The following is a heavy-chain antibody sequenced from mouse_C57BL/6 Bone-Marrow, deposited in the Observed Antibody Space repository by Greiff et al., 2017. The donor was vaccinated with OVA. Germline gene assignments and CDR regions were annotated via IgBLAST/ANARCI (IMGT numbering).Heavy chain of an antibody. CDR3: ARGHYDRFDY. CDR1: GYTFTSYW. D-gene: IGHD2-4*01. CDR2: IDPSDSYT. V-gene: IGHV1-69*01. J-gene: IGHJ2*01. Sequence: VQLQQPGAELVMPGASVKLSCKASGYTFTSYWMHWVKQRPGQGLEWIAEIDPSDSYTNYNQKFKGKSTLTVDKSSSTAYMQLSSLTSEDSAVYYCARGHYDRFDYWGQGTTLTVSS.